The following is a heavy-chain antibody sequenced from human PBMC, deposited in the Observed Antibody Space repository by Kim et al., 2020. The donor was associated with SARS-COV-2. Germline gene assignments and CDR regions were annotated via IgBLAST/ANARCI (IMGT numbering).Heavy chain of an antibody. J-gene: IGHJ4*02. Sequence: IYTSGRTNYNPPLQSRVTMSVDMSKNQFSLKLSSVTAADTAVYYCASALGHWGQGTLVTVSS. D-gene: IGHD3-16*02. CDR3: ASALGH. V-gene: IGHV4-4*07. CDR2: IYTSGRT.